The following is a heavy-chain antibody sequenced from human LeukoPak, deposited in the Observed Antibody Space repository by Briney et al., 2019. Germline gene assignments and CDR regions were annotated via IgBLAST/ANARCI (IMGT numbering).Heavy chain of an antibody. J-gene: IGHJ3*02. CDR2: IYYSGST. Sequence: PSETLSLTCTVSGGSLSSGDYYWSWIRQPPGKGLEWIGYIYYSGSTYYNPSLKSRVTISEDTSKNQFSLKPSSVTAADTAVYYCARAKYYYDSSGYHDAFDIWGQGTMVTVSS. V-gene: IGHV4-30-4*08. D-gene: IGHD3-22*01. CDR1: GGSLSSGDYY. CDR3: ARAKYYYDSSGYHDAFDI.